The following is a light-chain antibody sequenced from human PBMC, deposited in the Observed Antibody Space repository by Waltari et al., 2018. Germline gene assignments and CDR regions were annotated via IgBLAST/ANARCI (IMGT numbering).Light chain of an antibody. CDR3: GTWDDSLSRPV. CDR2: KNN. V-gene: IGLV1-47*01. J-gene: IGLJ3*02. Sequence: QSVLTQPPSASGTPGQRVTIPCSGSSSNIDSNYVSWYQQFPGTAPKVLMFKNNQRPSGVSDRFSASKSGASASLAISGLRSDDEADYYCGTWDDSLSRPVFGGGTKLTVL. CDR1: SSNIDSNY.